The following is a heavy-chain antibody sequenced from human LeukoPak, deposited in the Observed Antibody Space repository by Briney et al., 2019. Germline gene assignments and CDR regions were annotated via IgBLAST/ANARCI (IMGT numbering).Heavy chain of an antibody. CDR1: GFTFSSYA. CDR2: ISGSGSGGST. V-gene: IGHV3-23*01. J-gene: IGHJ4*02. D-gene: IGHD6-19*01. Sequence: GGSLRLSCAVSGFTFSSYAMSWVRQAPGKGLEWVSTISGSGSGGSTYYADSMKSQSTISRENSKAPLYLQMNSLRAEDKAVYYCAKLLAVTNSYYFNSCGQGTLVTVSS. CDR3: AKLLAVTNSYYFNS.